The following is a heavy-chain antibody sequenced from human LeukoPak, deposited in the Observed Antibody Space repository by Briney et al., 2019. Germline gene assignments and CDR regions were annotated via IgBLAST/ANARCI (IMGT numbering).Heavy chain of an antibody. CDR3: TTDRHDILTGYYPDAFDI. J-gene: IGHJ3*02. V-gene: IGHV3-15*01. Sequence: GGSLRLSCAASGFTFSNAWMSWVRQAPGKGLEWVGRIKSKTDGGTTDYAAPVKGRFTISRDDSKNTLYLQVNSLKTEDTAVYYCTTDRHDILTGYYPDAFDIWGQGTMVTVSS. CDR2: IKSKTDGGTT. D-gene: IGHD3-9*01. CDR1: GFTFSNAW.